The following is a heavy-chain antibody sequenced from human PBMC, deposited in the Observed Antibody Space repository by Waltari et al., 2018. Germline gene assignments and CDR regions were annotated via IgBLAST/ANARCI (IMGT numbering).Heavy chain of an antibody. CDR1: GGTFSSYA. V-gene: IGHV1-69*12. CDR3: ARAPRVGVITTLDDYYGMDV. CDR2: IIPIIGTA. D-gene: IGHD3-22*01. J-gene: IGHJ6*02. Sequence: QVQLVQSGAEVKKPGSSVKVSCKASGGTFSSYAISWVRQAPGQGLEWMGGIIPIIGTANYAQKCQSGVTITADESTSTAYMELSSLRAEDTAVYYCARAPRVGVITTLDDYYGMDVWGQGTTVTVSS.